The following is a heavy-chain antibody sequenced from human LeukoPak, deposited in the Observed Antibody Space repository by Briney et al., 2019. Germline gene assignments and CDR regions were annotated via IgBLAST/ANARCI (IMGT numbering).Heavy chain of an antibody. CDR1: GYTFTSYA. CDR3: ARDQTQIWFGEGLWYFDY. Sequence: ASVKVSCKASGYTFTSYAMNWVRQAPGQGLEWMGWISPYNGNTKYAQKVQGRVTITTDTSTSTAYMELRSLRSDDTAVYYCARDQTQIWFGEGLWYFDYWGQGTLVTVSS. CDR2: ISPYNGNT. J-gene: IGHJ4*02. V-gene: IGHV1-18*01. D-gene: IGHD3-10*01.